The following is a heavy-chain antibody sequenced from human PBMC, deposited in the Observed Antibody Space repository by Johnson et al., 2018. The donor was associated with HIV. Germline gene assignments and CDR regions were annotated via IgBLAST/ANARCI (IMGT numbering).Heavy chain of an antibody. J-gene: IGHJ3*02. CDR3: AKDERAAAGTRGLDAFDI. CDR2: ISYDGSNK. D-gene: IGHD6-13*01. CDR1: GFTFSSYA. Sequence: VQLVESGGGVVQPGRSLRLSCAASGFTFSSYAMHWVRQAPGKGLEWVAVISYDGSNKYYADSVKGRFTISRDNSKNTLYLQMNSLRAEDTAVYYCAKDERAAAGTRGLDAFDIWGQGTMVTVSS. V-gene: IGHV3-30*04.